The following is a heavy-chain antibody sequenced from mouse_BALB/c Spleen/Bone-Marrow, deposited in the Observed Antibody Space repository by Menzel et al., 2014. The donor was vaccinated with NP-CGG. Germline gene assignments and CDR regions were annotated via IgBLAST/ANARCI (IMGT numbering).Heavy chain of an antibody. CDR1: GYTFTSYD. D-gene: IGHD2-4*01. CDR2: INPYNDGT. Sequence: VQLQQSGPELVKPGASVKMSCKASGYTFTSYDMHWVKQKSGQGLEWIGYINPYNDGTKYNEKFKGKATLTPDKSSSTAYMELSSLTSEDSAVYYCARSMIGNYFDCWGQGTTLTVSS. J-gene: IGHJ2*01. V-gene: IGHV1-14*01. CDR3: ARSMIGNYFDC.